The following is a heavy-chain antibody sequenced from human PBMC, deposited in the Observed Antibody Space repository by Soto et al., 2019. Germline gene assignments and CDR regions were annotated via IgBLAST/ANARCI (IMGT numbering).Heavy chain of an antibody. D-gene: IGHD2-15*01. CDR2: IFYSGST. V-gene: IGHV4-39*01. CDR3: ARQCRGVTCHWFVP. J-gene: IGHJ5*02. Sequence: SETLSLTCTVSSGSISSTIYSWDWIRQPPGKGLEWIGSIFYSGSTYYNPSLKSRVTISVDTSKNQFSLTLTSVTAADTAVYYCARQCRGVTCHWFVPWGQGTLVRVSS. CDR1: SGSISSTIYS.